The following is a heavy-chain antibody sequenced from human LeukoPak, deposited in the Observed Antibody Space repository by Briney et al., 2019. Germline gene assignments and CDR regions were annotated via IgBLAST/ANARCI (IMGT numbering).Heavy chain of an antibody. CDR3: ARDESRDGYKAGDY. V-gene: IGHV3-74*01. D-gene: IGHD5-24*01. Sequence: PGGSLRLSCAASGSTFSSYWMHWVRQAPGKGLVWVSRINSDGSSTSYADSVMGRFTISRDNAKNTLYLQMNSLRAEDTAVYYCARDESRDGYKAGDYWGQGTLVTVSS. CDR2: INSDGSST. J-gene: IGHJ4*02. CDR1: GSTFSSYW.